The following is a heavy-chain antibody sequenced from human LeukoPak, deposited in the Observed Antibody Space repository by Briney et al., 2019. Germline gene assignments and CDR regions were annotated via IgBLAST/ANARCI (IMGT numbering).Heavy chain of an antibody. CDR1: GVTFSSYS. D-gene: IGHD4-17*01. V-gene: IGHV3-21*01. Sequence: GGALRLSCAASGVTFSSYSMNWSRQAPGKGLEWVSSISSSTSYIYYADSAKGRFTISKDNAKSSLYLQMNSLRAKDTAVYYCARAGGSTVSHSDYWGQAPLVTVPS. J-gene: IGHJ4*02. CDR2: ISSSTSYI. CDR3: ARAGGSTVSHSDY.